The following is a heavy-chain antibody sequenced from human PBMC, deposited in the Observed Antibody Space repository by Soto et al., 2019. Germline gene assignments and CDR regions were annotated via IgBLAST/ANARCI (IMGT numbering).Heavy chain of an antibody. V-gene: IGHV3-33*01. CDR2: IWYDGSNK. Sequence: QVQLVEAGGGVVQPGRSLRLSCAASGFTFSSYGMHWVRQAPGKGLEWVAVIWYDGSNKYYADSVKGRFTIYRDNSKNTLYLQMNSLRAEDTAVYYCARDGETYGDYPFDYWGKGNLVTVSS. CDR1: GFTFSSYG. D-gene: IGHD4-17*01. J-gene: IGHJ4*02. CDR3: ARDGETYGDYPFDY.